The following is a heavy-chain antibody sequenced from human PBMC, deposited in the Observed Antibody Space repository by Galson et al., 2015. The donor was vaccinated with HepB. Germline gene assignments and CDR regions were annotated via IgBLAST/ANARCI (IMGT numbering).Heavy chain of an antibody. CDR2: MNPNSGNT. V-gene: IGHV1-8*01. Sequence: SVKVSCKASGYTFTSYDINWVRQATGQGLEWMGWMNPNSGNTGYAQKFQGRVTMTRNTSISTAYMELSSLRSEDTAVYYCARATRTSGHTTWYYFDYWGQGTLVTVSS. D-gene: IGHD2-2*01. J-gene: IGHJ4*02. CDR3: ARATRTSGHTTWYYFDY. CDR1: GYTFTSYD.